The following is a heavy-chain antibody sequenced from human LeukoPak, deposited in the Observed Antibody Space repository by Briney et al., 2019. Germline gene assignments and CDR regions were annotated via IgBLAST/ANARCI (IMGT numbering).Heavy chain of an antibody. V-gene: IGHV3-7*01. CDR1: GFTFSW. Sequence: GGSLRLSCAASGFTFSWMSWVRQAPGKGLEWVANIKQDGTRKYYVDSVKGRFTLSRDTAKNSLYLEMNSLRAEDTAIYYCARNAILGVAPSIGDVSVSAFDIWGQGTMVTVSS. CDR3: ARNAILGVAPSIGDVSVSAFDI. D-gene: IGHD3-3*01. J-gene: IGHJ3*02. CDR2: IKQDGTRK.